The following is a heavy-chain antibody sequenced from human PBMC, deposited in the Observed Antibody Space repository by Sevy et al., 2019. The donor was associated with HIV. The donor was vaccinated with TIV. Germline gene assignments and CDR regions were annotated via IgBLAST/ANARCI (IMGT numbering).Heavy chain of an antibody. V-gene: IGHV3-49*03. D-gene: IGHD3-10*01. Sequence: GGSLRLSCTASGFTVGEYAMSWFRQAPGKGLEWVGFIRSKAYGGTTEYAASVKGRFTISRDDSKSIAYLQMNSLKTEDTAVYYCTRGYYGSGKDYWGQGTLVTVSS. CDR3: TRGYYGSGKDY. CDR2: IRSKAYGGTT. CDR1: GFTVGEYA. J-gene: IGHJ4*02.